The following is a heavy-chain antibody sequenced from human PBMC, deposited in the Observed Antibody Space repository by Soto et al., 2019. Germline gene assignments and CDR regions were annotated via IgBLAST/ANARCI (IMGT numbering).Heavy chain of an antibody. V-gene: IGHV2-5*02. D-gene: IGHD3-3*01. CDR1: GFSLTTSGVG. J-gene: IGHJ4*02. CDR2: LYWDDYK. CDR3: AHRVLRTVFGLVTTTAIYFDF. Sequence: QITLNESGPTQVKPRQTLTLTCTFSGFSLTTSGVGVGWIRQSPGKAPEWLALLYWDDYKRYSPSLKSRLTITKDTSKNQVVQTMADLDPADTATYYCAHRVLRTVFGLVTTTAIYFDFWGQGTPVAVSS.